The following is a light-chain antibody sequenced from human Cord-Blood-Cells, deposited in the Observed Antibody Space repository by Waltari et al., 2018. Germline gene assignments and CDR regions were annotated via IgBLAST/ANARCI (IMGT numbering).Light chain of an antibody. Sequence: EIVLTQSPATLSLSPGERATLSCRASQRVSSYLAWCQQKPGQAPRLLIYDASNRATGIPARFSGSGSGTDFTLTISSLEPEDFAVYYCQQRSNCLFTFGPGTKVDIK. CDR2: DAS. J-gene: IGKJ3*01. V-gene: IGKV3-11*01. CDR3: QQRSNCLFT. CDR1: QRVSSY.